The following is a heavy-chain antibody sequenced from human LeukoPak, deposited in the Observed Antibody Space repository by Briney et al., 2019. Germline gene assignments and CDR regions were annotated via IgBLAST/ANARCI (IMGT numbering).Heavy chain of an antibody. CDR2: IYYSGST. Sequence: SQTLSLTCTVTGGSISSGDYYWSCIRQPPGKGLEWIGYIYYSGSTYYNPSLKSRVTISVDTSKNQFSLKLSSVTAADTAVYYCSRGGYDSQFDYWRQGTLVTVSS. D-gene: IGHD5-12*01. CDR3: SRGGYDSQFDY. V-gene: IGHV4-30-4*01. CDR1: GGSISSGDYY. J-gene: IGHJ4*02.